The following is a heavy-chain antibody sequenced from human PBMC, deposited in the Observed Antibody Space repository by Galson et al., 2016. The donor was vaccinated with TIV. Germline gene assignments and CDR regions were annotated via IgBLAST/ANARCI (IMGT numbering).Heavy chain of an antibody. V-gene: IGHV3-11*06. CDR2: ISTSSGYT. CDR1: GFTFSDYY. Sequence: SLRLSCAVSGFTFSDYYMSWIRHTPRKGLEWLSYISTSSGYTDYADSVKGRFTISRDNAENSVYLQMNSLRAEDTAVYYCARSPSSGYFLFEFWGQGTLVTVSS. D-gene: IGHD3-22*01. J-gene: IGHJ4*02. CDR3: ARSPSSGYFLFEF.